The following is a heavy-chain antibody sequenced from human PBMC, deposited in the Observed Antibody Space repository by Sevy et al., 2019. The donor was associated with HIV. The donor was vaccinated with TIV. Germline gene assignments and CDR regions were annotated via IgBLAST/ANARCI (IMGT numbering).Heavy chain of an antibody. CDR1: ASTFTAYY. CDR2: INPNSDGT. CDR3: ARVGVIFGGGGGLDV. Sequence: ASVKVSCKTSASTFTAYYMHWLRQAPGQGLEWMGWINPNSDGTKYAQRFQGRVSMTADTSISTAYMELSRLTSDDTAVYYCARVGVIFGGGGGLDVWGQGTTVTVSS. J-gene: IGHJ6*02. D-gene: IGHD3-3*02. V-gene: IGHV1-2*02.